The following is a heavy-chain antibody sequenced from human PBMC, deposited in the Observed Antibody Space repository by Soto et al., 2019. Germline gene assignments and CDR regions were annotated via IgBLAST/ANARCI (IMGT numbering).Heavy chain of an antibody. Sequence: ASVKVSCKASGYTFTSYGISWERQAPGQGLEWMGWISAYNGNTNYAQKLQGRVTMTTDTSTSTAYMELRSLRSDDTAVYYCARETEDSSSSLFDYWGQGTLVTVSS. V-gene: IGHV1-18*01. CDR2: ISAYNGNT. D-gene: IGHD6-6*01. J-gene: IGHJ4*02. CDR3: ARETEDSSSSLFDY. CDR1: GYTFTSYG.